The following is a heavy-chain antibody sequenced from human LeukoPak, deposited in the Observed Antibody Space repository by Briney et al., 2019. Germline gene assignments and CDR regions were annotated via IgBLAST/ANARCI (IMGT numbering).Heavy chain of an antibody. J-gene: IGHJ4*02. CDR3: AREGGDGYNYFDY. V-gene: IGHV3-48*03. Sequence: PGGSLRLSSAASGFTFSSYEMNWFRQAPGTGLEWVSYISSSANTTYYADSVKGRFTISRDNAKNLLYLQMNSLRVEDTAIYYCAREGGDGYNYFDYWGQGTLVAVSS. D-gene: IGHD5-24*01. CDR1: GFTFSSYE. CDR2: ISSSANTT.